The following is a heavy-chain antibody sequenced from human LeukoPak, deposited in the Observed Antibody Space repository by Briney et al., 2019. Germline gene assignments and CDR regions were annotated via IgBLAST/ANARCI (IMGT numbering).Heavy chain of an antibody. CDR3: ASELGYCSSTSCPFDY. D-gene: IGHD2-2*01. Sequence: GGSLRLSCAASGFTFSSYAMHWVRQAPGKGLEWVAVISYDGSNKYYADSVKGRFTISRDNSKNTLYLQMNSLRAEDTAVYYCASELGYCSSTSCPFDYWGQGTLVTVSS. CDR2: ISYDGSNK. J-gene: IGHJ4*02. V-gene: IGHV3-30-3*01. CDR1: GFTFSSYA.